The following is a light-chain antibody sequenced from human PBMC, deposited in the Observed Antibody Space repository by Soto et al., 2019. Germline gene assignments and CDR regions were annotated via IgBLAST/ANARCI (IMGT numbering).Light chain of an antibody. V-gene: IGKV1-39*01. CDR3: QQYETFSGT. CDR2: GAS. Sequence: DIQMPPAPSSLSASVGDSVTITCRASQSISRYLNWYQQKPGKAPKILIYGASSLQSGVPSRFSGSGSGTKFTLTIASLQPDDFATYYCQQYETFSGTFGPGTRLEIK. J-gene: IGKJ5*01. CDR1: QSISRY.